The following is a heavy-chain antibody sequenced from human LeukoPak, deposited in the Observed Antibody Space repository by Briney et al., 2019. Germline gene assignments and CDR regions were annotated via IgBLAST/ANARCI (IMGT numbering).Heavy chain of an antibody. J-gene: IGHJ3*02. D-gene: IGHD2-15*01. CDR2: ISSSSSYI. Sequence: PGGSLRLSCAASGFTFSSYGMHWVRQAPGKGLEWVSSISSSSSYIYYADSVKGRFTISRDNAKNSLYLQMNSLRAEDTAVYYCARVGCSGGSCPHGIWGQGTMVTVSS. V-gene: IGHV3-21*01. CDR3: ARVGCSGGSCPHGI. CDR1: GFTFSSYG.